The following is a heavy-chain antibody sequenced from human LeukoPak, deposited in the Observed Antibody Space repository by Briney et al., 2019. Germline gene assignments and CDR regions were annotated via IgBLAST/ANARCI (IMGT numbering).Heavy chain of an antibody. CDR2: IDPYSGGT. CDR3: ARDVVAVDSNWFDP. V-gene: IGHV1-2*02. CDR1: GYTFSGYH. J-gene: IGHJ5*02. D-gene: IGHD6-19*01. Sequence: GASVKASCKTSGYTFSGYHIHWMRQARGQGLEWIGWIDPYSGGTHFAEKFQGRVTLTRDTSITTLYMELTNLKSDDTSIYFCARDVVAVDSNWFDPWGQGTLVTVSS.